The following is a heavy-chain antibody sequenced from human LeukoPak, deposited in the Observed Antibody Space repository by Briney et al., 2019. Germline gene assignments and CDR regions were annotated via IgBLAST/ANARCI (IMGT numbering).Heavy chain of an antibody. CDR2: IYTSGST. J-gene: IGHJ4*02. V-gene: IGHV4-4*07. Sequence: NPSETLSLTCTVAGGSIRSYYWSWIRQPAGKGLEWIGRIYTSGSTNYNPSLESRVTMSVDTSKNQFSLRLSSVTAADTAVYYCARDPGYYGSGSRGAFDYWGQGTLVTVSS. D-gene: IGHD3-10*01. CDR3: ARDPGYYGSGSRGAFDY. CDR1: GGSIRSYY.